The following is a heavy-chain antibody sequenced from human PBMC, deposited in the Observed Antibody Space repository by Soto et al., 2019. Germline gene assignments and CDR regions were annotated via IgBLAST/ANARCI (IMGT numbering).Heavy chain of an antibody. Sequence: SETLCLTCTVSGGSIRSYDWSWIRQPPGKGLEWIGYIYYSGSTNYNPSLKSRVTISVDTSKNQFSLKLSSVTAADTAVYYCARGVTTDWFDPWGQGTLVTVSS. CDR1: GGSIRSYD. D-gene: IGHD4-17*01. V-gene: IGHV4-59*01. CDR2: IYYSGST. CDR3: ARGVTTDWFDP. J-gene: IGHJ5*02.